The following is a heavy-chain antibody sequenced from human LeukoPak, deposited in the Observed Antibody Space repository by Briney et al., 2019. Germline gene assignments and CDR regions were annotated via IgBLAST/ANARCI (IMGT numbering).Heavy chain of an antibody. J-gene: IGHJ3*02. CDR1: GFTFSAYD. CDR2: ITSSGSTI. V-gene: IGHV3-48*03. Sequence: PGGSLRLSCAASGFTFSAYDMNWVRQAPGKGLEWVSHITSSGSTIYYADSVKGRFTLSRDNAKNSLYLQMNSLRAEDTAVYYCARPGYSSSWSAFDIWGQGTMVTVSS. CDR3: ARPGYSSSWSAFDI. D-gene: IGHD6-13*01.